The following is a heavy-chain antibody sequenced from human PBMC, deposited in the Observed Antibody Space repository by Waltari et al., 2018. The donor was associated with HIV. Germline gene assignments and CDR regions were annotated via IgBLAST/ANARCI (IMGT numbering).Heavy chain of an antibody. CDR1: GYTFTSYG. CDR3: ARALWSGYYTPYYFDY. D-gene: IGHD3-3*01. CDR2: ISAYNGHT. Sequence: QVQLVQSGAEVKKPGASVKVSCKASGYTFTSYGISWVRQAPGQVLEWMGWISAYNGHTNYAQKLQGRVTMTTDTSTSTAYMDLRSLRSDDTAFYYCARALWSGYYTPYYFDYWGQGTLVTVSS. V-gene: IGHV1-18*01. J-gene: IGHJ4*02.